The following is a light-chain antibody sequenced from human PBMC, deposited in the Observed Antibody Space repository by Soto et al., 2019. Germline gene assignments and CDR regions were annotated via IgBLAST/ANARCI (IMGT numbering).Light chain of an antibody. J-gene: IGKJ1*01. CDR1: QSLLQSSGHNF. CDR3: TQPLQDWT. Sequence: EIVLTQSPLSLHVTPGEPATISCRSSQSLLQSSGHNFLDWYLQKPGQSPQLLIYLGSNRASGVPDRFSGSGSGTDFTLKISRVEAEDVGVYFCTQPLQDWTFRQGTKVDIK. V-gene: IGKV2-28*01. CDR2: LGS.